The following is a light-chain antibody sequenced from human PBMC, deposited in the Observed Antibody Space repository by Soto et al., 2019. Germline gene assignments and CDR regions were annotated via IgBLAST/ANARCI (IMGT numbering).Light chain of an antibody. V-gene: IGLV2-8*01. Sequence: QSVLAQPPSASGSPGQSVTISCTGSGSDIGAYNFVSWYQQHPGKAPKLMIFGVTERPSGVPDRFSGSKSGNTVSLTVSGLQADDEAVYYCYSYAGRNIWVFGGGTKVTVL. CDR1: GSDIGAYNF. CDR3: YSYAGRNIWV. J-gene: IGLJ3*02. CDR2: GVT.